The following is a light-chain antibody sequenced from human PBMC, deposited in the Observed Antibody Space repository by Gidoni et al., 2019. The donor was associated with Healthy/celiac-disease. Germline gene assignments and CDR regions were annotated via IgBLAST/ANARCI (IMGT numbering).Light chain of an antibody. CDR3: QAWDSSSVV. V-gene: IGLV3-1*01. CDR1: KLGDKY. CDR2: QDS. Sequence: SYELPQPPSVSVSPGQTASITCSGDKLGDKYACWYHQKPGQSPVLCIYQDSNRPSGIPERFPGSNLGNTGTLTIRGTQAMDEADYYCQAWDSSSVVFGGGTKLTVL. J-gene: IGLJ2*01.